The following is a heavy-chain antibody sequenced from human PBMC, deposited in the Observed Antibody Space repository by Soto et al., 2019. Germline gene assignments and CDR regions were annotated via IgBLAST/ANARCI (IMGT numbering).Heavy chain of an antibody. CDR3: ARHGGFGDFQYYYGMDV. D-gene: IGHD3-16*01. J-gene: IGHJ6*02. CDR2: IWYDGSNK. CDR1: GFTFSSYG. V-gene: IGHV3-33*01. Sequence: GGSLRLSCAASGFTFSSYGMHWVRQAPGKGLEWVAVIWYDGSNKYYADSVKGRFTISRDNSKNTLYLQMNSLRASDTAMYYCARHGGFGDFQYYYGMDVWGQGTTVTVSS.